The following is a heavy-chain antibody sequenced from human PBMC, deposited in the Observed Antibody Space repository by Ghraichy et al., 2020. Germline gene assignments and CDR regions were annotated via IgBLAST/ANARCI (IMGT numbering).Heavy chain of an antibody. CDR2: ISYDGSTK. J-gene: IGHJ5*02. CDR1: GFTFADYA. Sequence: GGSLRLSCEASGFTFADYAMHWVRQAPGKGLEWVTLISYDGSTKYYADSVKGRFTVSRDNSNNPVGLQMTSLRVEDTAMYYCAKGYSRWSGIGTFDVPFDPWGQG. V-gene: IGHV3-30*06. CDR3: AKGYSRWSGIGTFDVPFDP. D-gene: IGHD3-3*01.